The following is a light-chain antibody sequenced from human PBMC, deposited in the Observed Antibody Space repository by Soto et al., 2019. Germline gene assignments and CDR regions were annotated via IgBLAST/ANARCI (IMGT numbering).Light chain of an antibody. V-gene: IGKV1-9*01. Sequence: IQLSQSSSSLSASVGDRVTITCRASQGISSYLAWYQQKPGKAPKLLIYAASTLQSGVPSRFSDSGSGTDFTHTTSSLQTEDFATYYCQQLNSYLTFGQGTRLEIK. CDR3: QQLNSYLT. CDR2: AAS. J-gene: IGKJ5*01. CDR1: QGISSY.